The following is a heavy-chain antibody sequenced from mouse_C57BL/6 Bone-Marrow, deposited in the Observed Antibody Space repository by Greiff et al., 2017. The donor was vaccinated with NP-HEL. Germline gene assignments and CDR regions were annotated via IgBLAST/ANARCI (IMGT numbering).Heavy chain of an antibody. CDR2: ISDGGSYT. CDR1: GFTFSSYA. V-gene: IGHV5-4*01. CDR3: ARDFYYGSSY. Sequence: EVKVVESGGGLVKPGGSLKLSCAASGFTFSSYAMSWVRQTPEKRLEWVATISDGGSYTYYPDNVKGRFTISRDNAKNNLYLQMSHLKSEDTAMYYCARDFYYGSSYWGQGTTLTVSS. J-gene: IGHJ2*01. D-gene: IGHD1-1*01.